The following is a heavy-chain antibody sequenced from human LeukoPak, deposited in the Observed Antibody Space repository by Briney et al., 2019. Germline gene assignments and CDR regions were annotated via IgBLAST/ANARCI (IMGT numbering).Heavy chain of an antibody. V-gene: IGHV3-21*01. D-gene: IGHD3-22*01. J-gene: IGHJ4*02. CDR3: ARDGGSSYYDSSGYYAY. CDR2: ISSSSSYI. CDR1: GFTFSSYN. Sequence: GGSLRLSCAVSGFTFSSYNMNWARQAPGKGLEWVSFISSSSSYIYYADSVKGRFTISRDNAKNSLYLQMNSLRAEDTAVYYCARDGGSSYYDSSGYYAYWGQGTLVTVSS.